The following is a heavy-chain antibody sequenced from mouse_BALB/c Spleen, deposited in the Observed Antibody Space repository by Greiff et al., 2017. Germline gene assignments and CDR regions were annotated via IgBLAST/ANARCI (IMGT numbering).Heavy chain of an antibody. Sequence: VQLQQSGAGLVRPGTSVKLSCKASGYAFTNYVMSWVRQRPGQGLEWIGVINRGSGGTNYNEKFKGKATLTTDKSSSTAYMQLSRLTSDDTAISFCARSRDYDGAWFAYWGQGTLVTVSA. D-gene: IGHD2-4*01. V-gene: IGHV1-54*01. CDR3: ARSRDYDGAWFAY. CDR2: INRGSGGT. CDR1: GYAFTNYV. J-gene: IGHJ3*01.